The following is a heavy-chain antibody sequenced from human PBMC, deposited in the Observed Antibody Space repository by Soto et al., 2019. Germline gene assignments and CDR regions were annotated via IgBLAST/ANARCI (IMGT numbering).Heavy chain of an antibody. Sequence: PSETLSLTCAVSGGSITSANWWTWVRQPPGGGLEWIGEISHSGITNYKASLKSRVTMSVDKTKNDVSLKLTSVTAADTAVYYCARDREAGYNFYYGMDVWGQGTTVTVSS. CDR2: ISHSGIT. CDR3: ARDREAGYNFYYGMDV. V-gene: IGHV4-4*02. D-gene: IGHD6-19*01. CDR1: GGSITSANW. J-gene: IGHJ6*02.